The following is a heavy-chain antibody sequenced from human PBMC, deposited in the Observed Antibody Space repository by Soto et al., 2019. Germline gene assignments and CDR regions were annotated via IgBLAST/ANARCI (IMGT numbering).Heavy chain of an antibody. V-gene: IGHV4-59*01. Sequence: PSETLSLTCTVSGGSITNSYWNWIRQPPGKGLEWIGCVYYTGSTNLNPSLKSRVSMSVDTSKNQFSLNLNSVTAADTAIYYCAKKMTTIHSNWFDPWGLGTLVTVSS. D-gene: IGHD4-17*01. CDR2: VYYTGST. J-gene: IGHJ5*02. CDR3: AKKMTTIHSNWFDP. CDR1: GGSITNSY.